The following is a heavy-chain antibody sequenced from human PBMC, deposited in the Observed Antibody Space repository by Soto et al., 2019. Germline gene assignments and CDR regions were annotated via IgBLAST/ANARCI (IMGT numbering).Heavy chain of an antibody. CDR3: ARDQYSSSHLVSAY. Sequence: TSETLSLTCVVSGYSISSGYYWGWIRQPPGEGLEWIGSIYHSGSTSYNPSLKSRVTISVDTSRNQFSLKLSSVSAADTAVYYCARDQYSSSHLVSAYWGQGALVTVSS. D-gene: IGHD6-13*01. V-gene: IGHV4-38-2*02. J-gene: IGHJ4*02. CDR1: GYSISSGYY. CDR2: IYHSGST.